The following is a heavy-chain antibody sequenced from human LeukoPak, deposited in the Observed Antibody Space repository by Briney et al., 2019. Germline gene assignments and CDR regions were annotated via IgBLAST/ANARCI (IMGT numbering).Heavy chain of an antibody. J-gene: IGHJ4*02. CDR1: RFTFSSYA. V-gene: IGHV3-30-3*01. Sequence: GGSLRLSCAASRFTFSSYAMDWVRQAPGKGLEWVAVISYDGSNKYYADSVKGRFTISRDNSKNTLYLQMNSLRAEDTAVYYCASGSTHFDYWGQGTLVTVSS. CDR2: ISYDGSNK. CDR3: ASGSTHFDY. D-gene: IGHD1-26*01.